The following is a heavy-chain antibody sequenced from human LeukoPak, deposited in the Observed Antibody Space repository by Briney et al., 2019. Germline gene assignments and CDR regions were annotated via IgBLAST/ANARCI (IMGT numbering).Heavy chain of an antibody. J-gene: IGHJ4*02. Sequence: GGSLRLSCVASGFTFSSYAMSWVRQAPGKGLEWVSAISGSGGSTYYADSVKGRFTISRDNSKNTLYLQMNSLRAEDTAVYYCAKDYDFWSGYPDYWGQGTLVTVSS. CDR2: ISGSGGST. CDR1: GFTFSSYA. D-gene: IGHD3-3*01. CDR3: AKDYDFWSGYPDY. V-gene: IGHV3-23*01.